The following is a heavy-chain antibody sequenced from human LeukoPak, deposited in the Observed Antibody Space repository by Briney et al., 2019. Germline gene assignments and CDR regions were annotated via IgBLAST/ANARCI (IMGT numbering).Heavy chain of an antibody. CDR1: GFTFSRHW. D-gene: IGHD1-26*01. Sequence: HPGGSLRLSCAASGFTFSRHWMSWVRQAPGKGLEWVANIKQDGGEKYYVDSVKGRFTISRDNAKNSLYLQMNSLRAEDTAVYYCAREVGGHWFDPWGQGTLVTVSS. CDR3: AREVGGHWFDP. V-gene: IGHV3-7*01. J-gene: IGHJ5*02. CDR2: IKQDGGEK.